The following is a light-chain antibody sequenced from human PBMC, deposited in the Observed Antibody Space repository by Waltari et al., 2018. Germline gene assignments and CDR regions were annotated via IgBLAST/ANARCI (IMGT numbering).Light chain of an antibody. V-gene: IGLV2-8*01. J-gene: IGLJ1*01. CDR2: EVS. Sequence: QSALPQPPSASGSPGQSVTISCTGTSSDIGGYKYVSWYRQHPGKGPNLLIYEVSKRPSGVPNRFSGSKSGNTASLTVSGLQAEDEADYYCSSYAGSNNLVFGTGTKVTVL. CDR1: SSDIGGYKY. CDR3: SSYAGSNNLV.